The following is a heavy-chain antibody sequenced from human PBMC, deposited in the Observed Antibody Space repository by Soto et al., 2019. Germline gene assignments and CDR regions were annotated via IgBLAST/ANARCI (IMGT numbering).Heavy chain of an antibody. CDR1: GFIFSSYA. D-gene: IGHD1-1*01. J-gene: IGHJ6*02. CDR2: ISGSGGGT. Sequence: EVQLLESGGGLVQPGGSLRLFCAASGFIFSSYAMTWVRQAPGKGLEWVSGISGSGGGTYYADSVKGRFTISRDNSKNTLYLQMNSLRAEDTAVYYCAKTLTSGTTRGRMDVWGQGTTVTVSS. CDR3: AKTLTSGTTRGRMDV. V-gene: IGHV3-23*01.